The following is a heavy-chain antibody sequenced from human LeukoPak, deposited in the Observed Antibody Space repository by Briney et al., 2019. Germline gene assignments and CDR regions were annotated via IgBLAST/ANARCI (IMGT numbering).Heavy chain of an antibody. CDR2: ISNSSTYI. CDR3: ARWVCSSTSCYYFDY. D-gene: IGHD2-2*01. V-gene: IGHV3-21*01. Sequence: GGSLRLSCAASGFTFSSYTMTWVRQAPGKGLEWVSSISNSSTYIYYADSVKGRFTISRDNVQNSLYLQMNSLRAEDTAVYYCARWVCSSTSCYYFDYWGQGTLVIVSS. CDR1: GFTFSSYT. J-gene: IGHJ4*02.